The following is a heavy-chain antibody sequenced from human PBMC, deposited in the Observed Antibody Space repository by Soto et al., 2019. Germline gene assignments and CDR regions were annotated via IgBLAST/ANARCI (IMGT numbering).Heavy chain of an antibody. D-gene: IGHD3-10*01. V-gene: IGHV1-8*01. CDR2: MNPNSGNT. Sequence: ASVKVSCKASGNTFTSYDINWVRQATGQGLEWMGWMNPNSGNTGYAQKFQGRVTMTRNTSISTAYMELSSLRSEDTAVYYCARFSYYYGSGPIVYRCQGTLVTVSS. J-gene: IGHJ4*02. CDR1: GNTFTSYD. CDR3: ARFSYYYGSGPIVY.